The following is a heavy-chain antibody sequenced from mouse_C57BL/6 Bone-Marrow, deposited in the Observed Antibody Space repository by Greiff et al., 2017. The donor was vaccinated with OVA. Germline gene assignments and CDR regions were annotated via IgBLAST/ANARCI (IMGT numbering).Heavy chain of an antibody. J-gene: IGHJ2*01. V-gene: IGHV14-4*01. CDR3: TTTLDY. Sequence: EVHLVESGAELVRPGASVKLSCTASGFNIKDDYMHWVKQRPEQGLEWIGWIDPENGDTEYASKFQGKATITADTSSNTAYLQLSSLTSEDTAVYYCTTTLDYWGQGTTLTVSS. CDR1: GFNIKDDY. CDR2: IDPENGDT.